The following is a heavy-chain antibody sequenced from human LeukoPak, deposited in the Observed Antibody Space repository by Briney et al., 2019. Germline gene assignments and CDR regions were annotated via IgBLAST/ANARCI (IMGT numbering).Heavy chain of an antibody. J-gene: IGHJ4*02. Sequence: PGGSLRLSCAASGFTFSSYGMHWVRQAPGKGLEWVAVISYDGSNKYYADSEKGRFTISRDNSKNTLYLQMNSLRAEDTAVYYCAKNRLGSGISDYWGQGTLVTVSS. CDR1: GFTFSSYG. CDR3: AKNRLGSGISDY. V-gene: IGHV3-30*18. CDR2: ISYDGSNK. D-gene: IGHD1-14*01.